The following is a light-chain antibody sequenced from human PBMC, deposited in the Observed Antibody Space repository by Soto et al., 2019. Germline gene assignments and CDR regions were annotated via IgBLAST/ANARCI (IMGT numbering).Light chain of an antibody. Sequence: LTQPASVSGSPGQSITISCTGTSSDVGGYNYVSWYQQHPGKAHKLMIYDVSNRPSGVFYRFSGFKFCNTASLTISGLQAEDEADYYCSSYTSSSTRVFGTGTKVTVL. CDR1: SSDVGGYNY. V-gene: IGLV2-14*01. CDR3: SSYTSSSTRV. CDR2: DVS. J-gene: IGLJ1*01.